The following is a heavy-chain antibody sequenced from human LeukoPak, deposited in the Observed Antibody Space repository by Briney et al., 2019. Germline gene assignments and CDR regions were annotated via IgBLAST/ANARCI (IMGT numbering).Heavy chain of an antibody. D-gene: IGHD6-13*01. J-gene: IGHJ4*02. Sequence: ASVTVSCTASGYTFTSYGISWVRPAPGQGLEWMGWISAYNGNTNYAQKLQGRVTMTTDTSTSTAYMELRSLRSDDTAVYYCASSVIAAAGLDYWGQGTLVTVSS. CDR1: GYTFTSYG. CDR3: ASSVIAAAGLDY. V-gene: IGHV1-18*01. CDR2: ISAYNGNT.